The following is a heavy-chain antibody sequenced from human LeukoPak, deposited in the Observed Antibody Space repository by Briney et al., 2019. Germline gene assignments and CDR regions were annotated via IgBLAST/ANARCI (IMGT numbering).Heavy chain of an antibody. CDR2: INHSGST. CDR1: GGSFSGYY. J-gene: IGHJ4*02. Sequence: SETLSLTCAVYGGSFSGYYWSWIRQPPGKGLEWIGEINHSGSTNYNPSLKSRVTISVDTSKSQFSLKLSSVTAADTAVYYCARFQVRGYSHHLDYWGQGTLVTVSS. D-gene: IGHD5-18*01. CDR3: ARFQVRGYSHHLDY. V-gene: IGHV4-34*01.